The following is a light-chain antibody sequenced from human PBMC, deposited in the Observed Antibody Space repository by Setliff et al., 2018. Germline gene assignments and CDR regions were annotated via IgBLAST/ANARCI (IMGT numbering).Light chain of an antibody. Sequence: QSALTQPASISGSLGQSITISCTGTSSDIGGDNYVSWYQQLPGKAPQLIIYDASSRPSGVSHRFSGSKSGYTASLTISGLQAGDEADYYCMSYTTIRTYVFGTGTKVTVL. CDR2: DAS. J-gene: IGLJ1*01. V-gene: IGLV2-14*03. CDR1: SSDIGGDNY. CDR3: MSYTTIRTYV.